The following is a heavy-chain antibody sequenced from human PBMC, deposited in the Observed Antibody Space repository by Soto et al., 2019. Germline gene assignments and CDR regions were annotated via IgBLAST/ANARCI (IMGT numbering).Heavy chain of an antibody. D-gene: IGHD6-19*01. V-gene: IGHV4-4*02. CDR3: ARTHITYRRSGWFFDY. CDR1: NDSISSTNW. CDR2: VFHTGTT. Sequence: QVQLQESGPRLVKPSGTLSLTCGVSNDSISSTNWWSWVRQPPGMGLEWIGEVFHTGTTNYNPSLKSRVVISVDKPQNQFSLNPRSATAADTAVYYCARTHITYRRSGWFFDYWGQGTLVTVSS. J-gene: IGHJ4*02.